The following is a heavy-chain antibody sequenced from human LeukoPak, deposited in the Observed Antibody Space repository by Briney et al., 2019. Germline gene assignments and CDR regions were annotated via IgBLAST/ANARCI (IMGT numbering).Heavy chain of an antibody. Sequence: ASVKVSCKASGCTFTSYGISWVRQAPGQGLEWMAWISGNNANTKYAQKVQGRVTVTTDTSTSTAYMELGSLTSDDTAVYYCARRRLDSSWCFDYWGQGTLVTVSS. CDR2: ISGNNANT. CDR1: GCTFTSYG. D-gene: IGHD6-13*01. J-gene: IGHJ4*02. CDR3: ARRRLDSSWCFDY. V-gene: IGHV1-18*01.